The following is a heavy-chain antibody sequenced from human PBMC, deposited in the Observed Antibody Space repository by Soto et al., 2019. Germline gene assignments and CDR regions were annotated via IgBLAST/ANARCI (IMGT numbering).Heavy chain of an antibody. V-gene: IGHV3-30-3*01. J-gene: IGHJ6*02. CDR3: AKDVSLRAPYGMDV. CDR1: GFIFSNYI. CDR2: ISYDGSGK. Sequence: QPGGSLRLSCAASGFIFSNYIIHWVRQAPGKGLEWVSFISYDGSGKYYADSVKGRFTISRDNSRNTLYLQMSSLRAEDTAVYYCAKDVSLRAPYGMDVWGQGTTVTVSS. D-gene: IGHD4-17*01.